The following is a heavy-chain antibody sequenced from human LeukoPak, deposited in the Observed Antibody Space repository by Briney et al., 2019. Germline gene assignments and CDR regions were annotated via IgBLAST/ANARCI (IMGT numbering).Heavy chain of an antibody. Sequence: PGRSLRLSYAPSGFTFSSAGMHWVRQAPGKGLEWVAVTWYDGSNKYYADSVKGRFTISRDNSKNTLYLQMNSLRAEDTAVYYCARDRDLYSGYDLSYFDYLGQGTLVTVSS. CDR3: ARDRDLYSGYDLSYFDY. CDR1: GFTFSSAG. D-gene: IGHD5-12*01. J-gene: IGHJ4*02. V-gene: IGHV3-33*01. CDR2: TWYDGSNK.